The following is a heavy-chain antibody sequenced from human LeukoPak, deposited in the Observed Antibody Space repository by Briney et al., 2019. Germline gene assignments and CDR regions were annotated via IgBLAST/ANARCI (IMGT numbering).Heavy chain of an antibody. CDR3: AKAVVQFTMRNWFDP. J-gene: IGHJ5*02. CDR2: ISGSGGST. V-gene: IGHV3-23*01. D-gene: IGHD3-10*01. Sequence: PGGSLRLSCAASGFTFSSYAMSWVRQAPGKGLEWVSAISGSGGSTYYADSVEGRFTISRDNSKNTLYLQMNSLRAEDTAVYYCAKAVVQFTMRNWFDPWGQGTLVTVSS. CDR1: GFTFSSYA.